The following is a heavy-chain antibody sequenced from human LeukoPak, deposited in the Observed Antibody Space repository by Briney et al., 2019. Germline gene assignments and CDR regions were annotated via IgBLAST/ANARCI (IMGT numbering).Heavy chain of an antibody. D-gene: IGHD3-10*01. CDR2: ISSSGSTI. CDR3: ARVMEYYYYYMDV. CDR1: GFTFSSYE. J-gene: IGHJ6*03. V-gene: IGHV3-48*03. Sequence: GGSLRLSCAASGFTFSSYEMNWVRQAPGKGLEWVSYISSSGSTIYYADSVKGRFTISRDNAKNSLYLQMNSLRAEDTAVYYCARVMEYYYYYMDVWGKGTTVTVSS.